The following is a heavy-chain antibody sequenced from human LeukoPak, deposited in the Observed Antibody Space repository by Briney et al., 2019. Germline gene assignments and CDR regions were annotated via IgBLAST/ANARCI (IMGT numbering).Heavy chain of an antibody. J-gene: IGHJ4*02. Sequence: PSETLSLTCAVYGGSFSGYYWSWIRQPPGKGLEWIGEINHSGSTNYNPSLKSRVTVSVDTSKTQFSLNLNSVAAADTARSFIARGPAADYWGQGSLVSVSS. CDR2: INHSGST. CDR1: GGSFSGYY. V-gene: IGHV4-34*01. D-gene: IGHD2-2*01. CDR3: ARGPAADY.